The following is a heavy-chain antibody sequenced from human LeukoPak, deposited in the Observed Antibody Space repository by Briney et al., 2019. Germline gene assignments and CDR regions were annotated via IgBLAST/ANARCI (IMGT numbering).Heavy chain of an antibody. V-gene: IGHV3-48*04. D-gene: IGHD6-13*01. CDR3: ARDTGTYSSSTNAFDI. CDR2: ITSSSGTI. Sequence: PGGSLRLSCAASGFTFSIYSMNWVRQAPGKGLEWVSYITSSSGTIYYADSVKGRFTISRDNAKNSLYLRMNSLRAEDTAVYYCARDTGTYSSSTNAFDIWGQGTMVTVSS. J-gene: IGHJ3*02. CDR1: GFTFSIYS.